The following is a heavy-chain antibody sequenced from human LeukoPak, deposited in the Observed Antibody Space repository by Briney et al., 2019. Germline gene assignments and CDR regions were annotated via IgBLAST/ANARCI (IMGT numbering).Heavy chain of an antibody. CDR2: ISWDGGTT. D-gene: IGHD6-13*01. V-gene: IGHV3-43D*03. CDR1: GFTFDDYA. Sequence: GGSLRLSCAASGFTFDDYAMHWVRQAPGKSLEWVSLISWDGGTTYYADSVKGRFTISRDNAKNSLYLQMNSLRAEDTAVYYCARDDLAAAGGYDYWGQGTLVTVSS. CDR3: ARDDLAAAGGYDY. J-gene: IGHJ4*02.